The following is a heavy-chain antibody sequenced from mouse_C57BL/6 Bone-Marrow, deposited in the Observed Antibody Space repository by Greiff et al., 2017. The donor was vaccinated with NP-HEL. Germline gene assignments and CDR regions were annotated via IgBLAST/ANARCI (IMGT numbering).Heavy chain of an antibody. CDR1: GYTFTSYW. D-gene: IGHD2-2*01. CDR3: ALYYGYDDAMEY. V-gene: IGHV1-64*01. CDR2: IHPNSGST. J-gene: IGHJ4*01. Sequence: QVQLQQPGAELVKPGASVKLSCKASGYTFTSYWMHWVKQRPGQGLEWIGMIHPNSGSTNYNEKFKSKATLTVDKSSSTAYMQLSSLTSEDSAVYDYALYYGYDDAMEYWGQGASVTVAS.